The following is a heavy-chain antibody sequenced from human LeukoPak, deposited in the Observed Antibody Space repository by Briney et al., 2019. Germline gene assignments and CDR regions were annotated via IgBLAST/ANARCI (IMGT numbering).Heavy chain of an antibody. V-gene: IGHV3-23*01. CDR1: GFTFSSYG. CDR2: ISDSGGST. J-gene: IGHJ5*02. CDR3: ARAPGYCSGGSCYPPWFDP. Sequence: GGSLRLSCAASGFTFSSYGMSWVRQAPGKGLEWVSAISDSGGSTDYVDSVKGRFTISRDNSKDTLYLQMNSLRAEDTAVYYWARAPGYCSGGSCYPPWFDPWGQGTLVTVSS. D-gene: IGHD2-15*01.